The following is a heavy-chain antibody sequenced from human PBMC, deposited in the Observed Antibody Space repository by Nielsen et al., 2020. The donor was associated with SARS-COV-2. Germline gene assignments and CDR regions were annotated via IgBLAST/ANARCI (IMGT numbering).Heavy chain of an antibody. CDR2: MNPKSGNT. CDR1: GYTFTSYD. Sequence: ASVKVSCKASGYTFTSYDINWVRQATGQGLEWMGWMNPKSGNTGYAQKFQGRVTITADESTSTACMELSSLRSEDTAVYYCARDQVWGGITIFGVGYFDYWGQGTLVTVSS. CDR3: ARDQVWGGITIFGVGYFDY. J-gene: IGHJ4*02. V-gene: IGHV1-8*03. D-gene: IGHD3-3*01.